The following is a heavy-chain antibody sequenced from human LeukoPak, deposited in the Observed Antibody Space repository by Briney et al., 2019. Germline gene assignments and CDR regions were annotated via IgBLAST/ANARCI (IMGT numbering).Heavy chain of an antibody. CDR1: GYTFTGYY. J-gene: IGHJ5*02. CDR2: INPNSGGT. V-gene: IGHV1-2*02. CDR3: ARDMRFGELTWDNWFDP. Sequence: ASVKVSCKASGYTFTGYYMHWARQAPGQGLEWMGWINPNSGGTNYAQKFQGRVTMTRDTSISTAYMELSRLRSDDTAVYYCARDMRFGELTWDNWFDPWGQGTLVTVSS. D-gene: IGHD3-10*01.